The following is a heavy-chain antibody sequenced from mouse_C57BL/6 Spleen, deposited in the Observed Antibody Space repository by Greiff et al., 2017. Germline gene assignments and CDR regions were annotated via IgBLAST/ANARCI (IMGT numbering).Heavy chain of an antibody. V-gene: IGHV3-6*01. Sequence: EVQLQESGPGLVKPSQSLSLTCSVTGYSITSGYYWNWIRQFPGNILEWMGYISYDGSNNYNPSLKNRISITLDTSKNQFFLKLNSVTTEDTATYYCARADGPGDYWGKGTTLTVSS. CDR1: GYSITSGYY. CDR3: ARADGPGDY. J-gene: IGHJ2*01. CDR2: ISYDGSN. D-gene: IGHD2-3*01.